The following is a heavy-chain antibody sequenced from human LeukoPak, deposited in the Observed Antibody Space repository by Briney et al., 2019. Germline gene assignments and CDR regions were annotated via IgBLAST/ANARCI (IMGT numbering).Heavy chain of an antibody. D-gene: IGHD2-2*01. CDR1: GFTFFTYG. CDR2: IWYDGSNK. CDR3: ARGAVDTDIVVVPAALGLYYYYGMDV. V-gene: IGHV3-33*01. J-gene: IGHJ6*02. Sequence: GGSLRLSCAASGFTFFTYGMHWVRQAPGKGLEWVAVIWYDGSNKYYADSVKGRFTISRDNSKNTLYLQMNSLRAEDTAVYYCARGAVDTDIVVVPAALGLYYYYGMDVWGQGTTVTVSS.